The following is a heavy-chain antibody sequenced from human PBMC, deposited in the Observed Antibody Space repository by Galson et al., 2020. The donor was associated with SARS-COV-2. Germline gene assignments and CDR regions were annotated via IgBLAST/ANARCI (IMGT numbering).Heavy chain of an antibody. CDR2: ISWDGGST. Sequence: GGSLRLSCAASGFTFDDYTMHWVRQAPGKGLEWVSLISWDGGSTYYADSVKGRFTISRDNSKNSLYLQMNSLRTEDTALYYCAKDLTDYYGPPHFDPWGQGTLVTVSS. D-gene: IGHD3-10*01. CDR1: GFTFDDYT. J-gene: IGHJ5*02. V-gene: IGHV3-43*01. CDR3: AKDLTDYYGPPHFDP.